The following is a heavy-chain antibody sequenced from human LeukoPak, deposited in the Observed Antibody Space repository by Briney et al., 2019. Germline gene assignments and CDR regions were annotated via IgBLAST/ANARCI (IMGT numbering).Heavy chain of an antibody. V-gene: IGHV3-21*05. CDR2: ISSSSSYT. CDR1: GFTFTSYE. J-gene: IGHJ6*02. Sequence: PGGSLRLSFAASGFTFTSYEMNWVRQAPGKGLEWVSYISSSSSYTNYADSVKGRFTISRDNAKNSLYLQMNSLRAEDTAVYYYARDLRSTSATDSDYHGMDVWGQGTTVTVSS. D-gene: IGHD2-2*01. CDR3: ARDLRSTSATDSDYHGMDV.